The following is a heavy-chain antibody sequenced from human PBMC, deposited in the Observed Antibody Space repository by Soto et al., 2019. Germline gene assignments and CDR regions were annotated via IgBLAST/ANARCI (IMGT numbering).Heavy chain of an antibody. Sequence: QITLKESGPTLVKPTQTLTLTCTFSGFSLSTSGVGVGWIRQHPGKALEWLALIYWDDDKRYSPSLKSRLTITEDTSKSQVVLTMTNMDSVDTATYYCAHRGYDSGTFDYCGQGTLVTVS. CDR3: AHRGYDSGTFDY. CDR1: GFSLSTSGVG. D-gene: IGHD1-26*01. J-gene: IGHJ4*02. V-gene: IGHV2-5*02. CDR2: IYWDDDK.